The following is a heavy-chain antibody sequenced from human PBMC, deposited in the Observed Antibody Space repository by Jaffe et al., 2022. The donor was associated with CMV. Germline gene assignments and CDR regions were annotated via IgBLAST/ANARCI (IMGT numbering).Heavy chain of an antibody. CDR2: IIPILGIA. Sequence: QVQLVQSGAEVKKPGSSVKVSCKASGGTFSSYAISWVRQAPGQGLEWMGRIIPILGIANYAQKFQGRVTITADKSTSTAYMELSSLRSEDTAVYYCASFTMIVEASHRRSGNAFDIWGQGTMVTVSS. D-gene: IGHD3-22*01. J-gene: IGHJ3*02. V-gene: IGHV1-69*09. CDR3: ASFTMIVEASHRRSGNAFDI. CDR1: GGTFSSYA.